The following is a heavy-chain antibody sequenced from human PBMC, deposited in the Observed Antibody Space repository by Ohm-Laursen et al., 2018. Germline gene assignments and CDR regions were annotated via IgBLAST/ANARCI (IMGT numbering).Heavy chain of an antibody. Sequence: SLRLSCAASGFTFSSHGINWVRQAPGKGLEWVSGISGSGDTTYYADSVKGRFTISRDNSRNTLDLQMNSLSVEDTALYYCARDIDWVAFDYWGQGTLVTVSS. D-gene: IGHD3-9*01. CDR3: ARDIDWVAFDY. V-gene: IGHV3-23*01. J-gene: IGHJ4*02. CDR2: ISGSGDTT. CDR1: GFTFSSHG.